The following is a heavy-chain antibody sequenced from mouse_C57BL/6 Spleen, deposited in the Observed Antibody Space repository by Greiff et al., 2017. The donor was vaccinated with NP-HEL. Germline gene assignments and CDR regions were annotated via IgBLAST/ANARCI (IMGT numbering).Heavy chain of an antibody. D-gene: IGHD1-1*01. Sequence: EVKLVESGEGLVKPGGSLKLSCAASGFTFSSHAMFWVRQTPEKRLEWVAYICCGCYYIYYADTVKGRFTISRDKARNALYLQMSSLKSEETAMYYCTSSSPYWYFDVWGKGTTVTVSS. CDR2: ICCGCYYI. V-gene: IGHV5-9-1*02. CDR1: GFTFSSHA. J-gene: IGHJ1*03. CDR3: TSSSPYWYFDV.